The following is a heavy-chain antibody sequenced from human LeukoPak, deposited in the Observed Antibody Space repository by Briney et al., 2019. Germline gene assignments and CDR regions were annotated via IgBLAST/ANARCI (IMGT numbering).Heavy chain of an antibody. CDR1: GFTFSSYG. Sequence: GRSLRLSCAASGFTFSSYGMHWVRQAPGKGLEWVAVISYDGSNKYYADSVKGRFTISRDNSKNTLYPQMNSLRAEDTAVYYCAKEDFLDAFDIWGQGTMVTVSS. CDR3: AKEDFLDAFDI. CDR2: ISYDGSNK. D-gene: IGHD3/OR15-3a*01. V-gene: IGHV3-30*18. J-gene: IGHJ3*02.